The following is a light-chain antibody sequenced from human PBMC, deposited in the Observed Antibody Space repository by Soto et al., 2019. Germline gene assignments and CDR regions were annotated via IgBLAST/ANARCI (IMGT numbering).Light chain of an antibody. CDR1: QSVSSY. J-gene: IGKJ3*01. CDR3: QQRSNWPPT. CDR2: DAS. V-gene: IGKV3-11*01. Sequence: EIVLTQSPATLSLSPGERAALSCRASQSVSSYLAWYQQKPGQAPRLLIYDASNRATGIPARFSGSGSGTDFTLTIRSIETEDFAVYYCQQRSNWPPTFGPGTKVDIK.